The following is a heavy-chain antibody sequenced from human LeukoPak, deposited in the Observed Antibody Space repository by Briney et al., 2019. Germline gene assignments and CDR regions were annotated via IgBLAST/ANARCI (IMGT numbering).Heavy chain of an antibody. CDR3: ARQGVMTSYSYALDV. CDR2: IDPRDSYT. CDR1: GYSFTDYY. D-gene: IGHD3-22*01. V-gene: IGHV5-10-1*01. Sequence: EESLRISCKGSGYSFTDYYISWVRQMSRKGLEWMAKIDPRDSYTHYSPSFQGHVTISVDKSVTTAYLLWSSLEASDSATYYCARQGVMTSYSYALDVWGHGTTVTVS. J-gene: IGHJ6*02.